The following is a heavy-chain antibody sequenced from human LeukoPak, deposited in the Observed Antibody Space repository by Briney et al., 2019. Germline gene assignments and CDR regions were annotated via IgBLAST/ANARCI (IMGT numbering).Heavy chain of an antibody. J-gene: IGHJ4*02. D-gene: IGHD1-26*01. V-gene: IGHV4-39*01. CDR3: ARHLKAYGGSYFFDY. Sequence: SETLSLTCTVSGDSISDGTYFWGWVRQPPGKGLEWVGNTYYTGTTDYNPSLKSRVTISVDTSKTQFSLRLSSVTAADTAVYYCARHLKAYGGSYFFDYWGQGTLVTVSS. CDR2: TYYTGTT. CDR1: GDSISDGTYF.